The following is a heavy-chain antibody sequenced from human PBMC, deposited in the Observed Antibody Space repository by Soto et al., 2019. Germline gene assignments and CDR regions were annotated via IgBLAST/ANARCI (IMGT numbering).Heavy chain of an antibody. CDR2: IHHRGNT. J-gene: IGHJ6*03. CDR3: ARAHYSMDV. Sequence: PSETLSLTCAVYGGSFSDFHWSWIRQPPGKGLEWIGEIHHRGNTNYSPSLRSRVTMSVDTSQNQFSLKMTSVTAADTAVYYCARAHYSMDVWDKGTTVTVSS. CDR1: GGSFSDFH. V-gene: IGHV4-34*01.